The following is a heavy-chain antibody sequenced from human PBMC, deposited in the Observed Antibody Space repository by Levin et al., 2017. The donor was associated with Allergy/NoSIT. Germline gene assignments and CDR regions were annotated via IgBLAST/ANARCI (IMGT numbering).Heavy chain of an antibody. J-gene: IGHJ4*02. V-gene: IGHV4-59*08. Sequence: GSLRLSCTVSGGSISSYYWSWIRQPPGKGLEWIGYIYYSGSTNYNPSLKSRVTISVDTSKNQFSLKLSSVTAADTAVYYCARHESSGWVFIVDYWGQGTLVTVSS. D-gene: IGHD6-19*01. CDR2: IYYSGST. CDR1: GGSISSYY. CDR3: ARHESSGWVFIVDY.